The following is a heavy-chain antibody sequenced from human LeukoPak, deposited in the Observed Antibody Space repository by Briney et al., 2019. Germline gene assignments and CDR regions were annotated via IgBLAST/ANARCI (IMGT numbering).Heavy chain of an antibody. V-gene: IGHV4-59*01. Sequence: SETLSLTCTVSGGSISSYYWSWIRQPPGKRLEWIGYIYYSGSTNYNPSLKSRVTISVDTSKNQFSLKVSSVTAADTAVYYCARELRFLEWLLSTGPSNAFDIWGQGTMVTVSS. D-gene: IGHD3-3*01. CDR3: ARELRFLEWLLSTGPSNAFDI. J-gene: IGHJ3*02. CDR2: IYYSGST. CDR1: GGSISSYY.